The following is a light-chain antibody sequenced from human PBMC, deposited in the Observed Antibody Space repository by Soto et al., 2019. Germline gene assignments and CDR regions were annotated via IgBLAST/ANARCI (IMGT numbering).Light chain of an antibody. V-gene: IGLV4-69*01. Sequence: QPVLTQSPSASASLGASVKLTCTLSSGHSSYAIAWHQQQPEKGPRYLMKLNSDGSHSKGDGIPDRFSGSSSGAERYLTISXXXXXXEXXXYXQXWXTGIHWVFGGGTKLTVL. CDR2: LNSDGSH. CDR1: SGHSSYA. J-gene: IGLJ3*02. CDR3: QXWXTGIHWV.